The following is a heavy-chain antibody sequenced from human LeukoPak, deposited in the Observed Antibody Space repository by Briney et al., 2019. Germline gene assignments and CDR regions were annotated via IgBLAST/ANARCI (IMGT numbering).Heavy chain of an antibody. D-gene: IGHD6-19*01. CDR2: VSGTSEYI. CDR3: ARWYSSGWYSDY. Sequence: GGSLRLSCAASGFSFSTYSMIWVRQAPGKGLEWVSSVSGTSEYIYYADSVRGRFTISRDDAKNTVYLQMNSLRAEDTAVYYCARWYSSGWYSDYWGQGTLVTVSS. V-gene: IGHV3-21*06. J-gene: IGHJ4*02. CDR1: GFSFSTYS.